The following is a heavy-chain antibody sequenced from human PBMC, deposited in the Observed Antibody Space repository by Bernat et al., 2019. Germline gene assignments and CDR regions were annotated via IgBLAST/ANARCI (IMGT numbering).Heavy chain of an antibody. CDR1: GFTFSTYW. V-gene: IGHV3-74*01. J-gene: IGHJ4*02. CDR2: INDDGSNT. Sequence: EVQLVESGGALVQPGGSLRLSCAASGFTFSTYWMHWVRQAPGKGLVWVSRINDDGSNTNYADSVKGRFTISRDNAKDTLYLQMNSLRAEDTAVYYCARLTRGQILGNWGQGTLVTVSS. CDR3: ARLTRGQILGN. D-gene: IGHD3-3*01.